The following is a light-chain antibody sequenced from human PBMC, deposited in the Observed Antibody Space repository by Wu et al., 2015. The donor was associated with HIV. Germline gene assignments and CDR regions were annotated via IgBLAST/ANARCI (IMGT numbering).Light chain of an antibody. CDR2: ATS. Sequence: IVLTQSPGTLSLSPGERATLSCRASQSVSSAYLAWYQQKPGQAPRLLIYATSTRATGIPDRFSGSTSGTDFILTISRLEPEDLAVYYCQHYGNSPTITFGQGHDWRL. J-gene: IGKJ5*01. CDR3: QHYGNSPTIT. V-gene: IGKV3-20*01. CDR1: QSVSSAY.